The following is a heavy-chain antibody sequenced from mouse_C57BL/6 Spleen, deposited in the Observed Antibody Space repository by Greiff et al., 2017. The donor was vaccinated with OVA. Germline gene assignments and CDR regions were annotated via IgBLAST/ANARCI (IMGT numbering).Heavy chain of an antibody. V-gene: IGHV1-80*01. CDR1: GYAFSSYW. Sequence: QVHVKQSGAELVKPGASVKISCKASGYAFSSYWMNWVKQRPGKGLEWIGQIYPGDGDTNYNGKFKGKATLTADKSSSTAYMQLSSLTSEDSAVYFCARREPTGYFDYWGQGTTLTVSS. CDR3: ARREPTGYFDY. CDR2: IYPGDGDT. J-gene: IGHJ2*01.